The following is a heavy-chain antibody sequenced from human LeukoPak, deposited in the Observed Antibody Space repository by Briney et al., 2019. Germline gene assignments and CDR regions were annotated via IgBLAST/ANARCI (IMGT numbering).Heavy chain of an antibody. CDR2: IKQDGSEK. Sequence: GSLRLSCAASGFTFSSYWMSWVRQAPGKGLEWVANIKQDGSEKYYVDSVKGRFTTSRDNAKNSLYLQMNSLRAEDTAVYYCARGPSHYDYVWGSYRPYYYYYGMDVWGQGTTVTVSS. D-gene: IGHD3-16*02. CDR1: GFTFSSYW. J-gene: IGHJ6*02. CDR3: ARGPSHYDYVWGSYRPYYYYYGMDV. V-gene: IGHV3-7*03.